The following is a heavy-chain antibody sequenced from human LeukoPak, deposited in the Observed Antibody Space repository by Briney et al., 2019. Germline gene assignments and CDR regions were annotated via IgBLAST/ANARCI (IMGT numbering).Heavy chain of an antibody. D-gene: IGHD2-2*01. Sequence: PGGSLRLFCAASGFTFSSYAMHWVRQAPGKGLEWVAVISYDGSNKYYADSVKGRFTISRDNSKNTLYLQMNSLRAEDTAVYYCASSSYFDLDAFDIWGQGTMVTVSS. J-gene: IGHJ3*02. V-gene: IGHV3-30*04. CDR2: ISYDGSNK. CDR1: GFTFSSYA. CDR3: ASSSYFDLDAFDI.